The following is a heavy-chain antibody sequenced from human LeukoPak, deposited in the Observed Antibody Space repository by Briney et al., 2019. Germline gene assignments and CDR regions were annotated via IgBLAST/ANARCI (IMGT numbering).Heavy chain of an antibody. CDR2: IYYSGST. J-gene: IGHJ6*03. V-gene: IGHV4-39*07. Sequence: PSETLSLTCTVSGGSISSSSYYWGWIRQPPGKGLEWIGSIYYSGSTYYNPSLKSRVTISVDTSKNQFSLKLSSVTAADTAVYYCARAAPTVTTFDVIGYYMDVWGKGTTVTVSS. D-gene: IGHD4-17*01. CDR1: GGSISSSSYY. CDR3: ARAAPTVTTFDVIGYYMDV.